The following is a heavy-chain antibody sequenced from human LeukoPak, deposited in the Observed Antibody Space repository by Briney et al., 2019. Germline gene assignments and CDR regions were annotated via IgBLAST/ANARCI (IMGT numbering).Heavy chain of an antibody. Sequence: ASVKVSCKASGYTFTSYGISWVRQAPGQGLERVGWIGPYNGNTNYAQNLQGRVTMTTDTSTSTAYMELGSLGSDDTAVYYCARDQDSLVRGVIGYWGQGTLVTVSS. J-gene: IGHJ4*02. CDR1: GYTFTSYG. D-gene: IGHD3-10*01. V-gene: IGHV1-18*01. CDR2: IGPYNGNT. CDR3: ARDQDSLVRGVIGY.